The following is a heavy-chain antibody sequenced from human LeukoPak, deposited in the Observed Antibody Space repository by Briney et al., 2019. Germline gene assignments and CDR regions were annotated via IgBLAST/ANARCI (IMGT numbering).Heavy chain of an antibody. V-gene: IGHV1-69*13. Sequence: SVKVSCKAFGGTFSSYAISWVRQAPGQGLEWMGGIIPIFGTANYAQKFQGRVTITADESTSTAYMELSSLRSEDTAVYYCARVLSDGDYDSYFDYWGQGTLVTVSS. D-gene: IGHD4-17*01. CDR2: IIPIFGTA. CDR3: ARVLSDGDYDSYFDY. J-gene: IGHJ4*02. CDR1: GGTFSSYA.